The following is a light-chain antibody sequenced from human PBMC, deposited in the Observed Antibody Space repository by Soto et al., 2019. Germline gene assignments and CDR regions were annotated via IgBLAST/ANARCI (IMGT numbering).Light chain of an antibody. V-gene: IGKV3-15*01. CDR1: QSVNNN. CDR3: PQYNHLVT. Sequence: EIVMTQSPATLSVSPGERATLSCRASQSVNNNLAWYQQKPGQGPRLLIYGASTKATGVPARFSGGGSGTEFSLTISSLQSKYFAFYYCPQYNHLVTFGGGTKVEIK. J-gene: IGKJ4*01. CDR2: GAS.